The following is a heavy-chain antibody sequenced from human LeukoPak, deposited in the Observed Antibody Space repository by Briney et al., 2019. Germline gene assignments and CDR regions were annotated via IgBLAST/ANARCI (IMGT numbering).Heavy chain of an antibody. D-gene: IGHD5-18*01. V-gene: IGHV1-2*02. CDR3: ARDPPQDIVDTTIVINY. CDR2: INPNSGGT. CDR1: GYTFTGYY. Sequence: GASVKVSCKASGYTFTGYYLHWVRQAPGQGLEWMGWINPNSGGTNYAQKFQGRVTMTRDTSISTAYMELSSLRSDDTAVYYCARDPPQDIVDTTIVINYWGQGTLVTVSS. J-gene: IGHJ4*02.